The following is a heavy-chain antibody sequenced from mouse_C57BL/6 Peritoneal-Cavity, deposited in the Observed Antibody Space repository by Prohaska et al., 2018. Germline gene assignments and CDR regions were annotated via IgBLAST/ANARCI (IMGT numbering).Heavy chain of an antibody. V-gene: IGHV11-2*01. CDR3: MRYGNYWYFDV. Sequence: EVQLLETGGGLVQPGGSRGLSCEGSGFTFSGFWMSWVRQTPGKTLEWIGDINSDGSARNDEPAIKDRGTIFRDNDKSTLYLQMSNVRSEDTATYFCMRYGNYWYFDVWGTGTTVTVAS. D-gene: IGHD2-1*01. J-gene: IGHJ1*03. CDR2: INSDGSAR. CDR1: GFTFSGFW.